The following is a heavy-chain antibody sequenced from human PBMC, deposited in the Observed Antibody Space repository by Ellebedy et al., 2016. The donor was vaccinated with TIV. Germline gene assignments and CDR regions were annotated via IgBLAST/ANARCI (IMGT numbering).Heavy chain of an antibody. CDR1: GFTFSSYG. V-gene: IGHV3-30*18. CDR2: ISYDGSNK. D-gene: IGHD3-10*01. J-gene: IGHJ4*02. CDR3: AKGTHRSHDPWFGGSFDY. Sequence: GESLKISXAASGFTFSSYGMHWVRQAPGKGLEWVAVISYDGSNKYYADSVKGRFTISRDNSKNTLYLQMNSLRAEDTAVYYCAKGTHRSHDPWFGGSFDYWGQGTLVTVSS.